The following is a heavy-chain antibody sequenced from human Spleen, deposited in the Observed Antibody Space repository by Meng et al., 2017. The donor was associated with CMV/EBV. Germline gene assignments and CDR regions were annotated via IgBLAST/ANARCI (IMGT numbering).Heavy chain of an antibody. J-gene: IGHJ4*02. Sequence: GESLKISCATSGFSFSNYGLHWVRQAPGKGLECVAVISVDGNSKYYADSVKGRFTISRDFSKNTLSLQMDSLRGEDTALYFCARDTSSFWSPLHHWGQGTVVTVSS. CDR1: GFSFSNYG. V-gene: IGHV3-30-3*01. CDR3: ARDTSSFWSPLHH. CDR2: ISVDGNSK. D-gene: IGHD3-3*01.